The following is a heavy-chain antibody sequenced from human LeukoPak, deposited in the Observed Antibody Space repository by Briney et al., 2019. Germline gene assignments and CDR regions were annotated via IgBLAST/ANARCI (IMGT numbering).Heavy chain of an antibody. J-gene: IGHJ4*02. V-gene: IGHV1-18*01. Sequence: ASVKVSCKGSGYTFNKYGISWVRQVPGQGLEWMGWISAYNGDTHYAQKFQGRVTMTTDTSTSTAYMELRSLRSDDTAVYYCARDPSNTSGRYVYFDFWGQGTLVTVSS. CDR2: ISAYNGDT. D-gene: IGHD6-19*01. CDR3: ARDPSNTSGRYVYFDF. CDR1: GYTFNKYG.